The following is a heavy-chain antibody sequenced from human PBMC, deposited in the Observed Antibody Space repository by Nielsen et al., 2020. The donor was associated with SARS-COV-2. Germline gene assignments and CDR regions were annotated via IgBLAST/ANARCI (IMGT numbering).Heavy chain of an antibody. D-gene: IGHD1-1*01. CDR1: GFTFSSYW. CDR3: AREEGTNPGDV. CDR2: IWYDGSNK. J-gene: IGHJ6*02. V-gene: IGHV3-33*08. Sequence: GESLKISCAASGFTFSSYWMTWVRQAPGKGLEWVAVIWYDGSNKYYADSVKGRFTISRDNSKNTLYLQMNSLRAEDTAVYYCAREEGTNPGDVWGQGTTVTVSS.